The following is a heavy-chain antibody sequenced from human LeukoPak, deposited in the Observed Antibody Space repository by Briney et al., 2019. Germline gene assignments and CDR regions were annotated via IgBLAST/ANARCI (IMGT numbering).Heavy chain of an antibody. V-gene: IGHV1-18*01. Sequence: ASVTVSFKATGYSFINYGFSWVRQAPGQGLEWIGWISAYSDDSRYAQKFQGRVTITTDASTRTAYMELTSLRSDAAAVYYCARESRSSGEDYWGQGTLVTVSS. D-gene: IGHD6-19*01. CDR3: ARESRSSGEDY. J-gene: IGHJ4*02. CDR1: GYSFINYG. CDR2: ISAYSDDS.